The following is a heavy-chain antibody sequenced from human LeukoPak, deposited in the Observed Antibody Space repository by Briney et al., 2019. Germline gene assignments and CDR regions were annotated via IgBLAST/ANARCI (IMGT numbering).Heavy chain of an antibody. V-gene: IGHV3-30*04. CDR1: GFTFSNYV. J-gene: IGHJ4*02. CDR3: ARDWRQIVVVTAIGFDY. Sequence: GGSLRLSCAASGFTFSNYVMHWVRQAPGKGLEWVAVISYDGSDKYYADSVKGRFTISRDNSKNTVYLQINSLRAEDTAMYYCARDWRQIVVVTAIGFDYWGQGTLVTVSS. D-gene: IGHD2-21*02. CDR2: ISYDGSDK.